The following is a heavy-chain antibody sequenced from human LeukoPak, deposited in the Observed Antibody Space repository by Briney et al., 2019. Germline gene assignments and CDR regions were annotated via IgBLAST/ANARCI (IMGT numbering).Heavy chain of an antibody. Sequence: PSETLSLTCAVYGGSFSGYYWSWIRQPPGKGLEWIGEINHSGSTNYNPSLKSRVTISVDTSKNQFSLKLSSVTAADTAVYYCARDMYSSSPTTIFDYWGQGTLVTVSS. V-gene: IGHV4-34*01. CDR3: ARDMYSSSPTTIFDY. J-gene: IGHJ4*02. CDR1: GGSFSGYY. D-gene: IGHD6-6*01. CDR2: INHSGST.